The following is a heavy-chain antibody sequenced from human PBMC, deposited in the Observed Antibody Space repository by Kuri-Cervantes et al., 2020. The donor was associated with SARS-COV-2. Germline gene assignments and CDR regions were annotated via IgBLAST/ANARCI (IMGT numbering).Heavy chain of an antibody. CDR2: IYTSGST. CDR3: ARVVPAADEGLYYYYMDV. J-gene: IGHJ6*03. V-gene: IGHV4-4*07. D-gene: IGHD2-2*01. Sequence: GSLRLSCTVSGGSISSYYWSWIRQPAGKGLEWIGRIYTSGSTNYNPSLKSRVTMSVDTSKNLFSLKLSSVTAADTAVYYCARVVPAADEGLYYYYMDVWGKGTTVTVSS. CDR1: GGSISSYY.